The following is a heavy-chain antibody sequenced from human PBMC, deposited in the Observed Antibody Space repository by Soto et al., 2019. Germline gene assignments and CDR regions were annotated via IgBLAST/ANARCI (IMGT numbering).Heavy chain of an antibody. J-gene: IGHJ4*02. CDR1: VGSISSCGYS. V-gene: IGHV4-30-2*01. D-gene: IGHD3-3*01. CDR3: ARGPAFVR. CDR2: IYHSGST. Sequence: LLITCAGSVGSISSCGYSWSWIRQPPGKGLEWIGYIYHSGSTYYNPSLKSRVTISVDRSKNQFSLKLSSVTAADTAVYKCARGPAFVRWGKGTVVTVSS.